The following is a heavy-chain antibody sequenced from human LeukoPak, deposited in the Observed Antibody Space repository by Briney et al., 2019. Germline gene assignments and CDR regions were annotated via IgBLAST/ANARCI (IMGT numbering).Heavy chain of an antibody. Sequence: EGSLRLSCAASGFPFSSYWMSWVRQAPGKGLEWVANIKPDGSEKSYVDSVKGRFTISRDNAKNSLYLQMNSLRAEDTVVYYCARGQMAGYWGQGTLVALSS. CDR2: IKPDGSEK. CDR1: GFPFSSYW. CDR3: ARGQMAGY. J-gene: IGHJ4*02. V-gene: IGHV3-7*05. D-gene: IGHD5-24*01.